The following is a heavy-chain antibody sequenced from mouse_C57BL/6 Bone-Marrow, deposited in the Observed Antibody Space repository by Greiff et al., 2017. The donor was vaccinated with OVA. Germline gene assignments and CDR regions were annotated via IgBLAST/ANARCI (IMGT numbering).Heavy chain of an antibody. J-gene: IGHJ1*03. Sequence: QVQLQQPGAELVRPGSSVKLSCKASGYTFTSYWMDWVKQRPGQGLEWIGNIYPSDSETHYNQKFKDKATLTADKSSSTAYMQLSSLTSEDSAVYFCAKGNCAYWYFDVWGTGTTVTVSS. CDR1: GYTFTSYW. CDR3: AKGNCAYWYFDV. D-gene: IGHD4-1*01. V-gene: IGHV1-61*01. CDR2: IYPSDSET.